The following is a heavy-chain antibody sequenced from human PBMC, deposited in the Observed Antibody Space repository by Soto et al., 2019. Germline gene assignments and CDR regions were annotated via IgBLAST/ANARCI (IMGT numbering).Heavy chain of an antibody. Sequence: SETLSLTCTVSGGSISSYYWSCIRQPPGRGLELIGHIYYSGSTNYSPSLTSRVTISVETSKNQFSLKLSSVRAADTAVYYCARLSSSSFYYYYMDVWGKGTTVTVSS. V-gene: IGHV4-59*08. D-gene: IGHD6-13*01. CDR1: GGSISSYY. J-gene: IGHJ6*03. CDR2: IYYSGST. CDR3: ARLSSSSFYYYYMDV.